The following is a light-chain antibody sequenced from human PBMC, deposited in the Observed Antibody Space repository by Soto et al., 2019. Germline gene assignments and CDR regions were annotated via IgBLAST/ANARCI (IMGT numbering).Light chain of an antibody. J-gene: IGLJ1*01. Sequence: QSLLTQPPSASGTPGQRVTISCSGTSSNIGSNSVSWYQQLPGTAPKLLIYNNNQRPSGVPDRFSGSKSGTSASLAISGLQSGNEADYYCAAWDDSLNGYVFGTGTKVTVL. V-gene: IGLV1-44*01. CDR3: AAWDDSLNGYV. CDR2: NNN. CDR1: SSNIGSNS.